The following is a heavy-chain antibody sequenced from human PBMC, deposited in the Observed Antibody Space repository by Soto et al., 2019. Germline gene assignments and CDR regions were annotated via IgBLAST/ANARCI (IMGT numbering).Heavy chain of an antibody. J-gene: IGHJ3*02. Sequence: ASVKVSCKATGCTFISYGISWVRQAPGQGLEWMGWISAYNGNTNYAQKVQGRVTMTTDTSTSTAYMELRSLRSDDTAVYYCARIWYCGGDCYSDAFDIWGQGTMVTVSS. D-gene: IGHD2-21*02. V-gene: IGHV1-18*01. CDR1: GCTFISYG. CDR2: ISAYNGNT. CDR3: ARIWYCGGDCYSDAFDI.